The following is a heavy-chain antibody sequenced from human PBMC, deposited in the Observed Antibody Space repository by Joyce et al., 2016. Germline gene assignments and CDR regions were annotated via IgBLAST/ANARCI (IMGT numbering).Heavy chain of an antibody. J-gene: IGHJ4*02. V-gene: IGHV4-34*01. CDR3: ARGGSVHNRYAL. CDR1: GGSFSGYD. D-gene: IGHD3-16*01. CDR2: INHSGST. Sequence: QVQLQQRGAGLLKPSETLSFTCDVYGGSFSGYDWSWIRQSPGKGLEWIGEINHSGSTNYIPSLKSRVTISVDTSKNQFSLKLSSVTAADTAVYSCARGGSVHNRYALWGQGTLVTVSS.